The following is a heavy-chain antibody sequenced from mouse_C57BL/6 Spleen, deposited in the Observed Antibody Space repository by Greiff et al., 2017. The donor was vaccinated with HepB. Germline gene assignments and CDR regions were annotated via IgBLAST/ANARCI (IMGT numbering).Heavy chain of an antibody. Sequence: EVKLQESGPGLVKPSQSLSLTCSVTGYSITSGYYWNWIRQFPGNKLEWMGYISYDGSNNYNPSLKNRISITRDTSKNQFFLKLNSVTTEDTATYYCAREATTALFDYWGQGTALTVSS. D-gene: IGHD1-1*01. V-gene: IGHV3-6*01. J-gene: IGHJ2*01. CDR2: ISYDGSN. CDR1: GYSITSGYY. CDR3: AREATTALFDY.